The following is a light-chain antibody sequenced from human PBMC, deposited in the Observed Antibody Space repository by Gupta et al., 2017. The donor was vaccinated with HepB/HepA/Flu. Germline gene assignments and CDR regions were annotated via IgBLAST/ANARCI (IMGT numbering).Light chain of an antibody. CDR1: QSVASN. Sequence: EIVMTQSPATLSVSPGERATLSCRASQSVASNLAWYQQKPGQAPRLLIFGASTRAPGIPAKFSGGGSGTYFTLTINSLQSDDFAVYYCQPYTNLPLTFGGGTKVEIK. CDR2: GAS. J-gene: IGKJ4*01. V-gene: IGKV3-15*01. CDR3: QPYTNLPLT.